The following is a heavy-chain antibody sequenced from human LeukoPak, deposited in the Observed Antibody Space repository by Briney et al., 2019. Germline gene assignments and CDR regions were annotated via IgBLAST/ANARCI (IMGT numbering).Heavy chain of an antibody. CDR3: AKGEGAYYYYGVDV. Sequence: GGSLRLSCAASGFTFSDYAMTWVRQAPGKGLEWVSIISGSGASTYYADSVKGRFTISRDISKNTLYLQMSSLRAEDAAVYYCAKGEGAYYYYGVDVWGQGTTVTVSS. D-gene: IGHD1-26*01. J-gene: IGHJ6*02. CDR2: ISGSGAST. CDR1: GFTFSDYA. V-gene: IGHV3-23*01.